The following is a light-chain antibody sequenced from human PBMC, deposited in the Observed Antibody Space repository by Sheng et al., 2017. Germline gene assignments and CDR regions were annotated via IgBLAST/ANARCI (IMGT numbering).Light chain of an antibody. V-gene: IGKV1-9*01. J-gene: IGKJ2*01. CDR3: QQLNSYPYT. CDR2: AAS. Sequence: DIQMTQSPSSLSASVGDRVTITCQASQDINTYLNWYQQKPGKAPNLLIHAASSLQIGVPSRFSGSGSGTEFTLTISSLQPEDFATYYCQQLNSYPYTFGQGTKLEIK. CDR1: QDINTY.